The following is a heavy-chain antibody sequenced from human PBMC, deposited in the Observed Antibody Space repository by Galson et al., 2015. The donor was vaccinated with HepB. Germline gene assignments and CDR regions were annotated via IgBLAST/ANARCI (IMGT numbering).Heavy chain of an antibody. J-gene: IGHJ6*02. CDR2: ISSSSSYI. CDR3: ARDIRTLSLSGWLWNGMDV. V-gene: IGHV3-21*01. D-gene: IGHD6-19*01. Sequence: SLRLSCAASGFTFSSYSMNWVRQAPGKGLEWVSSISSSSSYIYYADSVKGRFTISRDNAKNSLYLQMNSLRAEDTAVYYCARDIRTLSLSGWLWNGMDVWGQGTTVTVSS. CDR1: GFTFSSYS.